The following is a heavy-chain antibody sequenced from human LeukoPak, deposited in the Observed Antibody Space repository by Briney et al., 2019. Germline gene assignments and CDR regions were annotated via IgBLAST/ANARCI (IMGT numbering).Heavy chain of an antibody. V-gene: IGHV4-39*07. J-gene: IGHJ4*02. Sequence: SETLSLTGTVSGGSISSSSYYWGWIRQPPGKGLEWIGSIYYSGSTYYNPSLKSRVSLSLDTSKKQFSLKMTSVTTADTAVYYCASTLKWLAFDYWGQGTLVTVSS. D-gene: IGHD3-22*01. CDR1: GGSISSSSYY. CDR3: ASTLKWLAFDY. CDR2: IYYSGST.